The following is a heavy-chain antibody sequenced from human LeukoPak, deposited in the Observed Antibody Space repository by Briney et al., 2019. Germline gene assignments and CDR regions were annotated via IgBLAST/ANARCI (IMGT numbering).Heavy chain of an antibody. CDR2: INPNSGGT. CDR1: GYTFTGYY. CDR3: ARDNYGDYDYYYYMDV. J-gene: IGHJ6*03. V-gene: IGHV1-2*02. Sequence: ASVKVSCKAPGYTFTGYYMHWVRQAPGQGLEWMGWINPNSGGTNYAQKFQGRVTMTRDTSISTAYMELSRLRSDDTAVYYCARDNYGDYDYYYYMDVWGKGTTVTVSS. D-gene: IGHD4-17*01.